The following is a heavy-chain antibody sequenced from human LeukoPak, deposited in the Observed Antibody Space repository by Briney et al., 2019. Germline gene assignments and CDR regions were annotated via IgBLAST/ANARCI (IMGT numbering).Heavy chain of an antibody. CDR1: GYSFSNYY. V-gene: IGHV5-51*01. Sequence: GESLKISCKGSGYSFSNYYIDWVRQMSGKGLEWMGVMYPGGSDIRYSPSFQGQVTISADKSIDTAYLQWSSLKASDSAMYYCASRTGSYYPFDSWGQGTLVTVSS. CDR2: MYPGGSDI. J-gene: IGHJ4*02. D-gene: IGHD1-26*01. CDR3: ASRTGSYYPFDS.